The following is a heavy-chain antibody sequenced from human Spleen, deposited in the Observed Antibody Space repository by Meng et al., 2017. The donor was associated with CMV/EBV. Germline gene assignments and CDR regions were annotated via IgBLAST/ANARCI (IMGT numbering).Heavy chain of an antibody. CDR2: INPNSGGT. J-gene: IGHJ6*02. D-gene: IGHD2-2*02. CDR1: FTGYY. V-gene: IGHV1-2*02. Sequence: FTGYYMHWVRQAPGQGLEWMGWINPNSGGTNYAQKFQGRVTMTRDTSISTAYMELSRLRSDDTAVYYCARDPYCSSTSCYTVYGMDVWGQGTTVTVSS. CDR3: ARDPYCSSTSCYTVYGMDV.